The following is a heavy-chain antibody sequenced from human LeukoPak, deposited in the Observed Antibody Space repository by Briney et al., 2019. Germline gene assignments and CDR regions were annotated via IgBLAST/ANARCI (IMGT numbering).Heavy chain of an antibody. CDR2: IYYSGST. Sequence: SETLSLTCTVSGGFISSYYWSWIRQPPGKGLEWIGYIYYSGSTNYNPSLKSRVTISVDTSKNQFSLKLSSVTAADTAVYYCARDAPQGWFDPWGQGTLVTVSS. CDR1: GGFISSYY. V-gene: IGHV4-59*01. CDR3: ARDAPQGWFDP. J-gene: IGHJ5*02.